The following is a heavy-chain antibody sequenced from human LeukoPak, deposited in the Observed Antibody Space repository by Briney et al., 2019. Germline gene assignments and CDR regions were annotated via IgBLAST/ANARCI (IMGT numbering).Heavy chain of an antibody. V-gene: IGHV3-13*01. J-gene: IGHJ3*02. Sequence: HPGGSLRLSCVVSGFPFSDYDMPWVRHGAGKGLEWVSAISIGGDTYYPGSVKGRFTISRENAKNSFYLQMNNLRVGDTAIYYCARAHVGAGLAFDIWGQGTMVTVSS. CDR1: GFPFSDYD. D-gene: IGHD1-26*01. CDR3: ARAHVGAGLAFDI. CDR2: ISIGGDT.